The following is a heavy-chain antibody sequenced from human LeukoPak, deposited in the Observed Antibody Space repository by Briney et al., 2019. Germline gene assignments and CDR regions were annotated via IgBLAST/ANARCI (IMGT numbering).Heavy chain of an antibody. D-gene: IGHD4-17*01. Sequence: AASLRLSCAASGLTFSGYAMSWVRQAPGKELEWVSAISGSGGSTYYADSVKGRFTISRDNSKNTLYLQMNSLRAEDTAVYYCAKDDCGEVEGWFDPWGQGTLVTVSS. CDR3: AKDDCGEVEGWFDP. CDR2: ISGSGGST. CDR1: GLTFSGYA. J-gene: IGHJ5*02. V-gene: IGHV3-23*01.